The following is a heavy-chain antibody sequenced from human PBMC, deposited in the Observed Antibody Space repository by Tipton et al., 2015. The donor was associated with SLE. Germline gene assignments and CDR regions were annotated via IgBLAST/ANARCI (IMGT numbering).Heavy chain of an antibody. Sequence: TLSLTCTVSGGSISRSTYYWGWIRQPPGKGLEWIGSIYYSGSTYYNPSLKNRVTISVDTSKNQFSLKLSSVTAADTAVYYCARSRYGTFDYWGQGTLVTVSS. V-gene: IGHV4-39*07. CDR1: GGSISRSTYY. CDR2: IYYSGST. D-gene: IGHD5-18*01. J-gene: IGHJ4*02. CDR3: ARSRYGTFDY.